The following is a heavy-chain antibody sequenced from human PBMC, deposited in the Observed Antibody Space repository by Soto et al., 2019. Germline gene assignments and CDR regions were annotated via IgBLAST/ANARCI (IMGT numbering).Heavy chain of an antibody. V-gene: IGHV3-74*01. J-gene: IGHJ4*02. CDR3: ASTIFGVVSHYY. D-gene: IGHD3-3*01. CDR2: INSDGSST. CDR1: GFTFSSYW. Sequence: PGGSLRLSCAASGFTFSSYWMHWVRQAPGKGLGWVSRINSDGSSTSYADSVKGRFTISRDNAKNTLYLQMNSLRAEDTAVYYCASTIFGVVSHYYWGQGTLVTVSS.